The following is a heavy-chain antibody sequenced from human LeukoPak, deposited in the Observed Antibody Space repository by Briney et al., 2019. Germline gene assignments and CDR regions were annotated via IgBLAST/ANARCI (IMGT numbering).Heavy chain of an antibody. J-gene: IGHJ4*02. Sequence: SETLSLTCTVSGGSISSSSYYWGWIRQPPGKGLEWIGSIYYSGSTYYNPSLKSRVTISVDTSKNQFSLKLSSVTAPDTAVYYCASRGYSYGYSTLDYWGQGTLVTVSS. CDR2: IYYSGST. V-gene: IGHV4-39*01. D-gene: IGHD5-18*01. CDR1: GGSISSSSYY. CDR3: ASRGYSYGYSTLDY.